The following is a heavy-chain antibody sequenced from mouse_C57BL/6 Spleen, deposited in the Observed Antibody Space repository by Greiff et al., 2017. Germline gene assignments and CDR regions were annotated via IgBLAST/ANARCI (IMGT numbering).Heavy chain of an antibody. CDR2: IWSDGST. CDR1: GFSLTSYG. D-gene: IGHD2-3*01. CDR3: ARQVYDGYSYAMDY. V-gene: IGHV2-6-1*01. J-gene: IGHJ4*01. Sequence: VKLMESGPGLVAPSQSLSITCTVSGFSLTSYGVHWVRQPPGKGLEWLVVIWSDGSTTYNSALKSRLSISKDNSKSQVFLKMNSLHTDDTAMYYCARQVYDGYSYAMDYWGQGTSVTVSS.